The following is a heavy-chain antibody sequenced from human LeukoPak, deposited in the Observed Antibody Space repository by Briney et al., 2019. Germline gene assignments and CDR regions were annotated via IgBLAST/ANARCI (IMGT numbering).Heavy chain of an antibody. CDR2: IYYSGST. CDR1: GGSISSGGYY. V-gene: IGHV4-31*03. J-gene: IGHJ4*02. Sequence: PSQTLSLTCTVSGGSISSGGYYWRWIRQHPGKGLEWIGYIYYSGSTYYNPSLKSRVTISVDTSKNQFSLKLSSVTAADTAVYYCARSLRYFDWLPPDYWGQGTLVTVSS. D-gene: IGHD3-9*01. CDR3: ARSLRYFDWLPPDY.